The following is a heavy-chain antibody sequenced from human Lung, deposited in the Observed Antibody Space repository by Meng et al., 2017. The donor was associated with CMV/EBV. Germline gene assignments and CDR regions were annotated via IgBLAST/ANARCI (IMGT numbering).Heavy chain of an antibody. CDR2: VNPISDDT. CDR3: AKSSDNGWSS. D-gene: IGHD6-19*01. J-gene: IGHJ4*01. CDR1: GYSFSGFY. Sequence: VQRVQSGAEVKSPGPSAKISCQASGYSFSGFYLNWARQAPGHGLEWLGRVNPISDDTHLAQKFEGRITVTRGATINTAFMELTRLRPDDTAVYYCAKSSDNGWSSWGPGTLVTVSS. V-gene: IGHV1-2*06.